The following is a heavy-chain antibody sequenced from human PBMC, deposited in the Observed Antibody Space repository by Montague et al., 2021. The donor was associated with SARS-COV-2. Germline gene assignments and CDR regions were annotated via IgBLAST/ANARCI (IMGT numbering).Heavy chain of an antibody. CDR1: GGSISSYY. V-gene: IGHV4-59*01. CDR2: IYYSEST. J-gene: IGHJ3*02. CDR3: ARGSGWMGNAFDI. Sequence: SETLSLTCTVSGGSISSYYWSWIWQPPGKGLEWIGYIYYSESTNYNPSLKSRVTISVDTSKNQFSLKLSSVTAADTAVYYCARGSGWMGNAFDIWGQGTMVTVSS. D-gene: IGHD6-19*01.